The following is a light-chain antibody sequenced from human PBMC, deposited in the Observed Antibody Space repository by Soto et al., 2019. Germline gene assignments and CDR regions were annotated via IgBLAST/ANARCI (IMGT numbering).Light chain of an antibody. V-gene: IGKV3-20*01. Sequence: EIVLTQSPGTLSLSPGERATLSCRASQSVSSSYLAWYQQKPGQAPRLLIYGASSMATGIPDRFSGSGSGTDFTLTISRLEPEDFAVYYCQQYGSALLTFGGGTKGEIK. CDR1: QSVSSSY. J-gene: IGKJ4*01. CDR2: GAS. CDR3: QQYGSALLT.